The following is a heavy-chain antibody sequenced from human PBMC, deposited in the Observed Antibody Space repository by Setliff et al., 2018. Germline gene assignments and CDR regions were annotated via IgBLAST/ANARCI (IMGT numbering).Heavy chain of an antibody. CDR1: GGSISSYY. Sequence: SETLSLTCTVSGGSISSYYWSWIRQPPGKGLEWIGYIYYSGSTNYNPSLKSRVTISVDTSKNQFSLKLSSVTAADTAVYYCARGDEIVQGRHGAFDIWGQGTMVTVSS. D-gene: IGHD1-1*01. CDR3: ARGDEIVQGRHGAFDI. CDR2: IYYSGST. V-gene: IGHV4-59*01. J-gene: IGHJ3*02.